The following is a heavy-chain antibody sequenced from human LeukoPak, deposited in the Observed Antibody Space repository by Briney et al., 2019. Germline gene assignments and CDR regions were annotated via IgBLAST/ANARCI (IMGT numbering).Heavy chain of an antibody. J-gene: IGHJ4*02. CDR3: AKDPRGIAAAGSGSG. Sequence: GGSLRLSCAASGFTFSTYGMHWVRQAPGKGLEYVSAISSNGGSTYYANSVKGRFTISRDNSKNTLYLQMGSLRAEDTAVYYCAKDPRGIAAAGSGSGWGQGTLVTVSS. D-gene: IGHD6-13*01. V-gene: IGHV3-64*01. CDR2: ISSNGGST. CDR1: GFTFSTYG.